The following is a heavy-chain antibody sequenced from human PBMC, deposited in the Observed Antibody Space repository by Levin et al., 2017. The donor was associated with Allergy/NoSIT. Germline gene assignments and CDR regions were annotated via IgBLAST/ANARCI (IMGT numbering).Heavy chain of an antibody. J-gene: IGHJ4*02. Sequence: GESLKISCAASGFTFSSYSMSWVRQAPGKGLEWVSAISGSGGSTYYADSVKGRFTISRDNSKNTLYLQMNSLRAEDTAVYYCAKVGGSGSYYPYYFDYWGQGTLVTVSS. V-gene: IGHV3-23*01. CDR3: AKVGGSGSYYPYYFDY. D-gene: IGHD3-10*01. CDR1: GFTFSSYS. CDR2: ISGSGGST.